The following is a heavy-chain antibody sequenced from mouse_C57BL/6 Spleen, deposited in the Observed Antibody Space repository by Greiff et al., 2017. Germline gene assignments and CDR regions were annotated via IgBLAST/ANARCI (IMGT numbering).Heavy chain of an antibody. CDR2: ISYDGSN. CDR1: GYSITSGYY. J-gene: IGHJ1*03. Sequence: VQLKESGPGLVKPSQSLSLTCSVTGYSITSGYYWNWIRQFPGNKLEWMGYISYDGSNNYNPSLKNRISITRDTSKNQFFLKLNSVTTEDTATYYCAREEDYDRYYDVWGTGTTVTVSS. V-gene: IGHV3-6*01. CDR3: AREEDYDRYYDV. D-gene: IGHD2-4*01.